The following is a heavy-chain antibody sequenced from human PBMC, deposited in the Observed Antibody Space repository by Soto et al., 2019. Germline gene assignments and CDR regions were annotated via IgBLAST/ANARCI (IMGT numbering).Heavy chain of an antibody. CDR1: GFIFSDYG. Sequence: QVQLAESGGGVVQPGRSLRLSCVASGFIFSDYGMHWVRQAPGNGLEWVTIISYDGSNQNYADSVKGRFTISRDNSKNTLYLQMNSLRAEDTAMYYCAKGSSSWYYPHFDYWGQGTLVIVSS. J-gene: IGHJ4*02. CDR2: ISYDGSNQ. D-gene: IGHD6-13*01. CDR3: AKGSSSWYYPHFDY. V-gene: IGHV3-30*18.